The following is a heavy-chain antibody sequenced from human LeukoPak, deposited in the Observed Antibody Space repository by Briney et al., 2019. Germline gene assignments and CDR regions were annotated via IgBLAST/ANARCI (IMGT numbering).Heavy chain of an antibody. CDR1: GFTFSSSW. Sequence: GGSLRLSCTASGFTFSSSWMTWVRQAPGKGLEWVANVKQDGSEKHYVDSVKGRFTISRDNTENSLHPQMNSLRAEDTAVYYCARDKYCSNSYCPASWFDPWGQGTLVTVSS. V-gene: IGHV3-7*01. D-gene: IGHD2-15*01. CDR2: VKQDGSEK. CDR3: ARDKYCSNSYCPASWFDP. J-gene: IGHJ5*02.